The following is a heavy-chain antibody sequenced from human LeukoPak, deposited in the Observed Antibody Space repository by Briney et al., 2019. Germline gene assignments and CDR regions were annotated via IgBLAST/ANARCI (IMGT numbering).Heavy chain of an antibody. CDR1: GFTFSSYW. CDR3: GRGMDV. Sequence: GGSLRLSCAAPGFTFSSYWMGWVRQAPGKGLEWVANIKQDESEKYYVDSVKGRFTISRDNAKNSLYLQMNSLRAEDTAVYYCGRGMDVWGQGTTVTVSS. V-gene: IGHV3-7*03. CDR2: IKQDESEK. J-gene: IGHJ6*02.